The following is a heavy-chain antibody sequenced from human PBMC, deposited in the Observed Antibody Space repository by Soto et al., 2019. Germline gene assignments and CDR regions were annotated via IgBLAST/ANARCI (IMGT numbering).Heavy chain of an antibody. J-gene: IGHJ4*02. CDR2: IIPILGIA. D-gene: IGHD5-12*01. CDR3: AGIVATEDFDY. V-gene: IGHV1-69*02. Sequence: QVQLVQSGAEVKKPGSSVKVSCKASGGTFSSYTISWVRQAPGQGLEWMGGIIPILGIANYAKKFQGRVTITADQSTSTAYMELSSLGSEDTAVYYCAGIVATEDFDYWGQGTLVTVSS. CDR1: GGTFSSYT.